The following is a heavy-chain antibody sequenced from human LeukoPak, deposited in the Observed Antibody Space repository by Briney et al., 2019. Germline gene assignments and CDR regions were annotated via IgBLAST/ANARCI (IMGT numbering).Heavy chain of an antibody. Sequence: GGSLKLSCAASGFIFNHYTLIWVRQAPGKGLEWVSSINGNSAYIYYAASVKGRFTISRDNAEKSLYLQMNSLSAEDTAVYYCARPGDSSGSPNYYYYYMDVWGEEPTVRVSS. D-gene: IGHD3-22*01. J-gene: IGHJ6*03. CDR1: GFIFNHYT. CDR3: ARPGDSSGSPNYYYYYMDV. CDR2: INGNSAYI. V-gene: IGHV3-21*01.